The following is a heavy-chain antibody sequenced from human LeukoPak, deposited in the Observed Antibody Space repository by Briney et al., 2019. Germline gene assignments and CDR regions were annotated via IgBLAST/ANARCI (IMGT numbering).Heavy chain of an antibody. J-gene: IGHJ4*02. Sequence: SETLSLTCTVSGGSISSYYWSWIRQPPGKGLEWIGYIYYSGSTNYNPSLKSRVTISVDTSKNQFSLKLSAVTAADTAVYCCARMPRYSYGTLDYWGQGTLVTVSS. CDR3: ARMPRYSYGTLDY. CDR1: GGSISSYY. D-gene: IGHD5-18*01. CDR2: IYYSGST. V-gene: IGHV4-59*01.